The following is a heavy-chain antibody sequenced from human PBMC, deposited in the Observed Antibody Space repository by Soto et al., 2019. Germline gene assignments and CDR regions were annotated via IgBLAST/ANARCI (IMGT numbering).Heavy chain of an antibody. CDR1: GFTFSTYG. D-gene: IGHD3-9*01. CDR3: VRVFDTYYFDL. V-gene: IGHV3-33*01. CDR2: ICSDGTNK. J-gene: IGHJ4*02. Sequence: QVQLVESGGVVVQPGRSLRLSCAASGFTFSTYGMHWVRQAPGKGLECVALICSDGTNKYYADSVKGRVTISRDNSKKTLYLQMNSLRAEDTAVYYCVRVFDTYYFDLWGQGNMVTVSS.